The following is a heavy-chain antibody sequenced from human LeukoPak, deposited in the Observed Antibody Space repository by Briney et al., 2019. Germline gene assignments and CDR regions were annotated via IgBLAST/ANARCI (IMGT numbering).Heavy chain of an antibody. J-gene: IGHJ4*02. Sequence: ASVKASCKASGYTFTSYDINWVRQATGQGLEWMGWMNPNSGNTGYAQKFQGRVTMTRNTSISTAYMELSSLRSEDTAVYYCARGFFRRISGSYPRPGDYWGQGTLVTVSP. V-gene: IGHV1-8*01. CDR2: MNPNSGNT. D-gene: IGHD1-26*01. CDR1: GYTFTSYD. CDR3: ARGFFRRISGSYPRPGDY.